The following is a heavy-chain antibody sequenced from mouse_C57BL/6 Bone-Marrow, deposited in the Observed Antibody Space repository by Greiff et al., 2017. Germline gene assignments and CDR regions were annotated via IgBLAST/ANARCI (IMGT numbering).Heavy chain of an antibody. Sequence: EVHLVESGGDLVKPGGSLKLSCAASGFTFRSYGMSWVRQTPDKRLEWVATISSGGSYTYYPDRVKGRFTISRDNAKHTLYLHMSSLKSEETAMYYCARQGITTVEAPYYFDYWGQGTTLTVSS. CDR2: ISSGGSYT. J-gene: IGHJ2*01. D-gene: IGHD1-1*01. V-gene: IGHV5-6*01. CDR1: GFTFRSYG. CDR3: ARQGITTVEAPYYFDY.